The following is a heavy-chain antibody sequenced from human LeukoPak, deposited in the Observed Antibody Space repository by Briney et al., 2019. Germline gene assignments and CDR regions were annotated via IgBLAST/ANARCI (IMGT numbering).Heavy chain of an antibody. CDR1: GGSISGYY. J-gene: IGHJ4*02. Sequence: SETLSLTCSVSGGSISGYYWSWIRQPPGKGLEWIGYIYYSGSTTYNSSLKSRVTISVDTSKNQFSLKLSSVTAADTAVYYCARMSKAIAVAGTIDYWGQGTLVTVSS. D-gene: IGHD6-19*01. V-gene: IGHV4-59*01. CDR3: ARMSKAIAVAGTIDY. CDR2: IYYSGST.